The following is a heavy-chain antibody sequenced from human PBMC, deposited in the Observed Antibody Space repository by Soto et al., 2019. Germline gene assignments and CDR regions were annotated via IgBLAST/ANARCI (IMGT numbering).Heavy chain of an antibody. J-gene: IGHJ6*02. CDR1: GGSIRSGGYY. CDR2: IYYSGNT. V-gene: IGHV4-31*03. Sequence: SDTLSLTSTVSGGSIRSGGYYWSWVRQNPRRGLEWIGNIYYSGNTYYNPSLKSRLTISVDTSKNQFSLNLSSVTAADTAVYYCARDRLMATAGTARHYFGLDVWGQGTTVTVSS. CDR3: ARDRLMATAGTARHYFGLDV. D-gene: IGHD5-18*01.